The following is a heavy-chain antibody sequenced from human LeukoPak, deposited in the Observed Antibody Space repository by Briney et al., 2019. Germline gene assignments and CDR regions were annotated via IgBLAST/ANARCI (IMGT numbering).Heavy chain of an antibody. CDR3: ARGPSSSSIDYFDY. V-gene: IGHV1-2*02. Sequence: ASVKVSCKASGYTFTGYYMHWVRQAPGQGLEWMGWINPNSGGTNYAQKFQGRVTMTRDTSISTAYMELSRLRSEDTAVYYCARGPSSSSIDYFDYWGQGTLVTVSS. CDR1: GYTFTGYY. CDR2: INPNSGGT. J-gene: IGHJ4*02. D-gene: IGHD6-13*01.